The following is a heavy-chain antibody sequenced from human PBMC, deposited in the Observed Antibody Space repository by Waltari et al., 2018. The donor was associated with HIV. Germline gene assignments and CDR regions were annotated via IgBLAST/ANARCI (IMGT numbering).Heavy chain of an antibody. J-gene: IGHJ4*02. CDR1: GFTLITHY. V-gene: IGHV3-66*01. Sequence: DVQFVESGGALVQPGGSLRLSCAASGFTLITHYLGWVRQAPGKGLEWVSLITHVGSTCYADSVKARFTISRDTSMNTVHLQMDSLRAEDTAVYYCVRERNTIKTTSYYFDYWGQGTLVTVSS. CDR3: VRERNTIKTTSYYFDY. D-gene: IGHD1-1*01. CDR2: ITHVGST.